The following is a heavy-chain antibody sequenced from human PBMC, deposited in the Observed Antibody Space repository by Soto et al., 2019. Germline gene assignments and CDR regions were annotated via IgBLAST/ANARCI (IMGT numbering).Heavy chain of an antibody. CDR2: IWHDGSDI. J-gene: IGHJ6*02. V-gene: IGHV3-33*01. Sequence: QVQLMESGGGVVQPGRSLRLSCGASGFTFSRDVMHWVRQAPGKGLEWVALIWHDGSDISYGDSMKGRFTISRDNSKNTLCLEMNSRRADDTAVYYCARNLDDTATNYAMDVWGHGTTVIVSS. CDR1: GFTFSRDV. CDR3: ARNLDDTATNYAMDV. D-gene: IGHD5-18*01.